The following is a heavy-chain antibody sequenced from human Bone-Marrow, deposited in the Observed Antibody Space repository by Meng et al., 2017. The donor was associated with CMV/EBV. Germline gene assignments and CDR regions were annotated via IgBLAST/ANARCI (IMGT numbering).Heavy chain of an antibody. CDR3: ARDLEYCGGDCYLAYYYGTDV. J-gene: IGHJ6*02. D-gene: IGHD2-21*01. V-gene: IGHV3-21*01. Sequence: GESLKISCAASGFTFSSYSMNWVRQATGKGLEWVSSISSSSSYIYYADSVKGRFTISRDNAKNSLYLQMNSLRAEDTAVYYCARDLEYCGGDCYLAYYYGTDVWGQGTTVTVSS. CDR1: GFTFSSYS. CDR2: ISSSSSYI.